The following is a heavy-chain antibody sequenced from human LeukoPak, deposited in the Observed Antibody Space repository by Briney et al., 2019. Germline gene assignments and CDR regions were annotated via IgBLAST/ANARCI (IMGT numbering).Heavy chain of an antibody. Sequence: SETLSLTCTVSGGSISSSSYYWGWIRQPPGKGLEWIGSIYYSGSTYYNPSLKSRVTISVDTSKNQFSLKLSSVTAADTAVYYCARNCGSGLFDPWGQGTLVTVSS. V-gene: IGHV4-39*01. D-gene: IGHD6-19*01. CDR1: GGSISSSSYY. CDR2: IYYSGST. CDR3: ARNCGSGLFDP. J-gene: IGHJ5*02.